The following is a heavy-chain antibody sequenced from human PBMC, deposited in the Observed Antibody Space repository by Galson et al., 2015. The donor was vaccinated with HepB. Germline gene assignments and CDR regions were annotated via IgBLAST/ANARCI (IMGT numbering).Heavy chain of an antibody. CDR1: GGSFSGYY. CDR3: ARGWVRRARNPPYYYGMDV. Sequence: ETLSLTCAVYGGSFSGYYWSWIRQPPGKGLEWIGEINHSGSTNYNPSLKSRVTISVDTSKNQFSLKLSSVTAADTAVYYCARGWVRRARNPPYYYGMDVWGQGTTVTVSS. J-gene: IGHJ6*02. CDR2: INHSGST. V-gene: IGHV4-34*01. D-gene: IGHD3-10*01.